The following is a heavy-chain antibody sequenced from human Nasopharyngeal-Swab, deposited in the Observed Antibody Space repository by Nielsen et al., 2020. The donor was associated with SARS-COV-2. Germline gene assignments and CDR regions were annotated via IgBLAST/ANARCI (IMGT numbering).Heavy chain of an antibody. V-gene: IGHV3-23*01. Sequence: WIRQPPGKGLEWGSAISGSGGSTYYADSVKGRFTISRDNSKNTLYLQMNSLRSEDTAVYYCARDPSGDYYYGSSGRPRHYFDYWGQGTLVTVSS. D-gene: IGHD3-22*01. CDR3: ARDPSGDYYYGSSGRPRHYFDY. CDR2: ISGSGGST. J-gene: IGHJ4*02.